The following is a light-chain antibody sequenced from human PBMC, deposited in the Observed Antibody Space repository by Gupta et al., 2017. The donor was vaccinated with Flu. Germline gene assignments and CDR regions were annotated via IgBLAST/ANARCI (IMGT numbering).Light chain of an antibody. CDR2: EDS. J-gene: IGLJ3*02. CDR3: SSTDSSGKHR. CDR1: ALPKKY. Sequence: SYELTQPPSVSVSPGQTARITCSGDALPKKYAYWYQQKSGQAPVLVIYEDSKRPSGIPERGSGSSSGTMDTLTISGAQVEDEADDDCSSTDSSGKHRFGGGPQL. V-gene: IGLV3-10*01.